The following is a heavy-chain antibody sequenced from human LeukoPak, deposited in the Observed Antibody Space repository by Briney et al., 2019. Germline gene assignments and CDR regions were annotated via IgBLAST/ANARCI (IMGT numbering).Heavy chain of an antibody. CDR3: APVRRVIKYFQH. V-gene: IGHV3-21*01. CDR1: GFTLSGDS. D-gene: IGHD3-16*02. Sequence: GGSLRLSCAASGFTLSGDSMNWVRQAPGKGLKWVSSISSSSSYIYYADSVKGRFTISRDNAKNSLYLQMNSLRAEDTAVYYCAPVRRVIKYFQHWGQGTLVTVSA. CDR2: ISSSSSYI. J-gene: IGHJ1*01.